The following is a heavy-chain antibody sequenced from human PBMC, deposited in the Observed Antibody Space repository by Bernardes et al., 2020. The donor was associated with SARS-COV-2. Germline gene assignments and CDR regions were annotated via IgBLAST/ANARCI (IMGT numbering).Heavy chain of an antibody. V-gene: IGHV4-39*07. CDR1: GGSISSSSYY. J-gene: IGHJ5*02. CDR2: IYYSGST. CDR3: ARKKYYDFWSGYYTGLYPETRYNWFDP. Sequence: SETLSLTCTVSGGSISSSSYYWGWLRQPPGKGLEWIGSIYYSGSTYYNPSLKSRVTISVDTSKNQFSLKLSSVTAADTAVYYCARKKYYDFWSGYYTGLYPETRYNWFDPWGQGTLVTVSS. D-gene: IGHD3-3*01.